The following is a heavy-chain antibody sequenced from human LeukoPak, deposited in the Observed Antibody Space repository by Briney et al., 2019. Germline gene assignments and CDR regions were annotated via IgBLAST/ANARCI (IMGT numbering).Heavy chain of an antibody. CDR1: GFTFSSYW. J-gene: IGHJ6*03. V-gene: IGHV3-74*01. CDR2: INSDGSST. D-gene: IGHD6-13*01. CDR3: ARMAAAAYYCYYMDV. Sequence: GGSLRLSCAASGFTFSSYWMHWVRQAPGKGLVWVSRINSDGSSTSYADSVKGRFTISRDNAKNTLYLQMNSLRAEDTAVYYCARMAAAAYYCYYMDVWGKGTTVTVSS.